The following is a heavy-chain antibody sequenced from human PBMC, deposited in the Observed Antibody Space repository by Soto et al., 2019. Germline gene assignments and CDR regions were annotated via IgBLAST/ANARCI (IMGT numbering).Heavy chain of an antibody. Sequence: GASVKVSCKASGYTFTSYGISWVRQAPGQGLEWMGWISAYNGNTNYAQKLQGRVTMTTDTSTSTAYMELRSLRSDDTAVYYCARSEGVYYDILTGPFRYWGQGTLVTVSS. V-gene: IGHV1-18*04. J-gene: IGHJ4*02. CDR1: GYTFTSYG. D-gene: IGHD3-9*01. CDR3: ARSEGVYYDILTGPFRY. CDR2: ISAYNGNT.